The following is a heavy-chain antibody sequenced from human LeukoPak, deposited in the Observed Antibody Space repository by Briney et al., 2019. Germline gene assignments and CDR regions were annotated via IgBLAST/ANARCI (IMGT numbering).Heavy chain of an antibody. CDR1: GYTFTSYG. CDR3: ARVSVAAMMKPDYYYYMDV. D-gene: IGHD5-18*01. CDR2: ISAYNGNT. Sequence: VASVKVPCKASGYTFTSYGISWVRQAPGQGLEWMGWISAYNGNTNYAQKLQGRVTMTTDTSTSTAYMELRSLRSDDTAVYYCARVSVAAMMKPDYYYYMDVWGKGTTVTVSS. J-gene: IGHJ6*03. V-gene: IGHV1-18*01.